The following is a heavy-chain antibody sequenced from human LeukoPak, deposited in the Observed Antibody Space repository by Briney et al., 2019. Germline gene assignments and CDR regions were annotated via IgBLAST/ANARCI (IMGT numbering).Heavy chain of an antibody. CDR2: IYSSGSIYYSGGT. D-gene: IGHD3-22*01. CDR3: ARVPIYYDSSSGGHIFDY. Sequence: SETLSLTCTVSGGSISSGGYYWTWIRQLPGKGLEWIGYIYSSGSIYYSGGTYYNPSLKSRVTISVDTSKNQFSLKLSSVTAADTAVYYCARVPIYYDSSSGGHIFDYWGQGTLVTVSS. V-gene: IGHV4-30-4*01. J-gene: IGHJ4*02. CDR1: GGSISSGGYY.